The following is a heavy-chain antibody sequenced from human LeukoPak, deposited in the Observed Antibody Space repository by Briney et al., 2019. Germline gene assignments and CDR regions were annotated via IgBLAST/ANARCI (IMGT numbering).Heavy chain of an antibody. CDR1: GFTFSSYS. V-gene: IGHV3-21*01. D-gene: IGHD6-19*01. J-gene: IGHJ3*02. Sequence: GGSLRLSCAASGFTFSSYSMNWVRQAPGKGLVWVSSISSSSYIYYADSVKGRFTISRDNAKNSLYLQMNSLRAEDTAVYYCARDLGGSSGWYGNAFDIWGQGTMVTVSS. CDR2: ISSSSYI. CDR3: ARDLGGSSGWYGNAFDI.